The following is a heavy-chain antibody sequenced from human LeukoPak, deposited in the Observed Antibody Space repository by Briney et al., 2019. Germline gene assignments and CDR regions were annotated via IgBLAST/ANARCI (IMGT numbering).Heavy chain of an antibody. D-gene: IGHD2-2*01. V-gene: IGHV1-2*02. Sequence: ASVKVSCKASGYTFTGYYMHWVRQAPGQGLEWMGWINPSSGGTNYAQEFQGRVTMTRDTSITTAYMELTRLRSDDTAVYYCARGVPGTYYYYYMDDWGKGTTVTVSS. CDR2: INPSSGGT. J-gene: IGHJ6*03. CDR3: ARGVPGTYYYYYMDD. CDR1: GYTFTGYY.